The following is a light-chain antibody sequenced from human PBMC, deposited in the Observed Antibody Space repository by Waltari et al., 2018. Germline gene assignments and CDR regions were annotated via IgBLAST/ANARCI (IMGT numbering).Light chain of an antibody. CDR3: QAWDSTTRV. V-gene: IGLV3-1*01. CDR1: TLGAKY. J-gene: IGLJ3*02. Sequence: SYELTQPPSVSVSPGQTASITCSGDTLGAKYACWYQQKPGQSPVLVIYQDNKRPSGIPERFSGSNSGNTATLTISGTQALDEADYYCQAWDSTTRVFGGGTKLTVI. CDR2: QDN.